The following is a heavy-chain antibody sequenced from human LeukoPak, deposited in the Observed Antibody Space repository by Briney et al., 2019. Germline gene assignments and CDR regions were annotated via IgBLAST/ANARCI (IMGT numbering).Heavy chain of an antibody. D-gene: IGHD4-11*01. CDR1: GGSFSGYY. Sequence: ASETLSLTCAVYGGSFSGYYWSWIRQPPGKGLEWIGEINHSGSTNYNPSLKSRVTISVDTSKNQFSLKLSSVTAADTAVYYCARGFPSSLRNYVHYYYGMDVWGQGTTVTVSS. CDR2: INHSGST. J-gene: IGHJ6*02. V-gene: IGHV4-34*01. CDR3: ARGFPSSLRNYVHYYYGMDV.